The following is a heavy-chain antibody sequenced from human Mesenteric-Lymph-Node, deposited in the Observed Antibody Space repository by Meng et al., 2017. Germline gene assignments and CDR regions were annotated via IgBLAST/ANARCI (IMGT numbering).Heavy chain of an antibody. D-gene: IGHD2-21*02. V-gene: IGHV3-9*03. Sequence: SLKISCAASGFTFDDYAMHWVRQSPGKGLEWVSGISWNSGSIGYADSVKGRFTISRDNAKNSLYLQMNSLRAEDMALYYCAKAQVTRLLKYYGMDVWGQGTTVTVSS. CDR3: AKAQVTRLLKYYGMDV. CDR2: ISWNSGSI. J-gene: IGHJ6*02. CDR1: GFTFDDYA.